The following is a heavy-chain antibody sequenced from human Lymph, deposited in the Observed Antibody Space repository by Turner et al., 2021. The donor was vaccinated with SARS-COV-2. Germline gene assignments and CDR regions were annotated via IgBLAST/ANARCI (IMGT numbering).Heavy chain of an antibody. CDR3: ARDDREFWSGYYTHYYYYGMDV. V-gene: IGHV3-30*04. CDR1: GFTFSSDA. CDR2: ISYDGSNK. J-gene: IGHJ6*02. Sequence: QVQLVESGGGVVQPGRSLRLSCAASGFTFSSDAMHWVRQAPGKGLEWVAVISYDGSNKNYADSVKGRFTISRDNSKNTLYLQMNSLRAEDTAVYYCARDDREFWSGYYTHYYYYGMDVWGQGTTVTVS. D-gene: IGHD3-3*01.